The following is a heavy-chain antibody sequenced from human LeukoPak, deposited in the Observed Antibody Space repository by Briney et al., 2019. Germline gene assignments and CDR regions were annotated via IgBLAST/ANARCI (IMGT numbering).Heavy chain of an antibody. Sequence: ASVKVSCKASGYTFTSYGISWVRQAPGQGLEWMGWINPNSGGTNYAQKFQGRVTMTRDTSISTAYMELSRLRSDDTAVYYCARDFFMWLIGQLGPYNWFDPWGQGTLVTVSS. J-gene: IGHJ5*02. CDR2: INPNSGGT. V-gene: IGHV1-2*02. CDR3: ARDFFMWLIGQLGPYNWFDP. D-gene: IGHD6-6*01. CDR1: GYTFTSYG.